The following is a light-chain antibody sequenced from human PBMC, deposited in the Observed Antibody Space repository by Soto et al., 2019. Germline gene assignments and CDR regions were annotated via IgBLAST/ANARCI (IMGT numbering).Light chain of an antibody. Sequence: EIVLTQSPGTLSLSPVERATLSCRASQSVSSSYLAWYQQKPGQAPRLLIYNAVNRATGVPARFTGSGSGTDFTLTISSLEPEDSAVYYCQQVKTFGQGTKVDIK. CDR2: NAV. J-gene: IGKJ1*01. CDR3: QQVKT. CDR1: QSVSSSY. V-gene: IGKV3D-20*02.